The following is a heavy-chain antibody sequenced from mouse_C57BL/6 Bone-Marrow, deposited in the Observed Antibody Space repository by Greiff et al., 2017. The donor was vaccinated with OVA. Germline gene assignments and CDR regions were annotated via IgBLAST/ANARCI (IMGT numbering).Heavy chain of an antibody. CDR1: GYTFTDHT. CDR3: ALYDSYYFDY. CDR2: IYPSDGST. V-gene: IGHV1-78*01. Sequence: VQVVESDAELVKPGASVKISCKVSGYTFTDHTIHWMKQRPEQGLEWIGNIYPSDGSTKYNEKFKGKATLTADKSSSTAYMQLNSLTSEDSAVYFCALYDSYYFDYWGQGTTLTVSS. J-gene: IGHJ2*01. D-gene: IGHD2-3*01.